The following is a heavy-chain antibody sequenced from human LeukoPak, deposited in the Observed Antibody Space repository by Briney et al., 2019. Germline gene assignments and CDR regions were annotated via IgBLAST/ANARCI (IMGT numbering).Heavy chain of an antibody. Sequence: GGSLRLSCAASGFTFSSYWMHWVRQAPGKGLVWVSRINTDEISTTYADSVKGRFTISRDNAKNTLYLQMNSLRAEGTAVYYCAREYTSSSGRAFDYWGQGTLVTVSS. CDR3: AREYTSSSGRAFDY. J-gene: IGHJ4*02. CDR1: GFTFSSYW. D-gene: IGHD6-6*01. CDR2: INTDEIST. V-gene: IGHV3-74*03.